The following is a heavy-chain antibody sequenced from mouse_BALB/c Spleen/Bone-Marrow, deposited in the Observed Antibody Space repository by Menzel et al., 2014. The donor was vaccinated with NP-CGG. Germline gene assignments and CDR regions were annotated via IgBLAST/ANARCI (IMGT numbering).Heavy chain of an antibody. Sequence: QVQLQQSGAELMKPGASVKISCKPTGYTFSSYWIEWVKQRPGHGLEWIGEILPGSGTTNYNEKFKGKATFTADTSSNTAYMQLSSLASEDSAVYYCARSHYYGLYYAMDYWGQGTSVTVSS. J-gene: IGHJ4*01. CDR3: ARSHYYGLYYAMDY. D-gene: IGHD1-1*01. CDR1: GYTFSSYW. V-gene: IGHV1-9*01. CDR2: ILPGSGTT.